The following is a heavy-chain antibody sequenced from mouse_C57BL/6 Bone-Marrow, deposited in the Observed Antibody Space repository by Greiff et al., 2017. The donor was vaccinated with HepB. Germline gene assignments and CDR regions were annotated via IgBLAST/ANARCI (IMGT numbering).Heavy chain of an antibody. CDR2: IWRGGST. CDR3: ARLWYPYYYAMDY. V-gene: IGHV2-5*01. CDR1: GFSLTSYC. Sequence: VQLQQSGPGLVQPSQSLSITCTVSGFSLTSYCVHWVRQSPGKGLEWLGVIWRGGSTDYNAAFMSRLSITKDNSKSQVFFKMNSLQADDTAIYYCARLWYPYYYAMDYWGQGTSVTVSS. D-gene: IGHD2-1*01. J-gene: IGHJ4*01.